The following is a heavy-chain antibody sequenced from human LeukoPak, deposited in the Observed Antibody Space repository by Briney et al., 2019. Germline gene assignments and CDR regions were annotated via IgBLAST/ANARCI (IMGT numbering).Heavy chain of an antibody. CDR1: GFTFSRHW. V-gene: IGHV3-7*01. CDR2: INQDGRET. J-gene: IGHJ6*04. D-gene: IGHD2-8*01. CDR3: ARDNDGKDV. Sequence: GGSLRLSCEASGFTFSRHWMSWVRQVPGKRLEWVANINQDGRETYYLDSVKGRFTISRDNAKNSLFLQMNSLRVEDTGVYYCARDNDGKDVWGKGTTVTVSS.